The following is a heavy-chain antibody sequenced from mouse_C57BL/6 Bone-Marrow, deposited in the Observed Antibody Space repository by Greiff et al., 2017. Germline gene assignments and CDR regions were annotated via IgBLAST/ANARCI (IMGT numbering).Heavy chain of an antibody. CDR3: ASIYCYCSSGYFDV. Sequence: EVKLMESGPGLVKPSQSLSLTCSVTGYSITRGYYWNWIRQFTGNKLEWMGYISYDGSNNYNTYLKNRISITPDQPKHQFFLKLNSVTTEDTATYYCASIYCYCSSGYFDVWGTGTTVTVSS. D-gene: IGHD1-1*01. V-gene: IGHV3-6*01. J-gene: IGHJ1*03. CDR2: ISYDGSN. CDR1: GYSITRGYY.